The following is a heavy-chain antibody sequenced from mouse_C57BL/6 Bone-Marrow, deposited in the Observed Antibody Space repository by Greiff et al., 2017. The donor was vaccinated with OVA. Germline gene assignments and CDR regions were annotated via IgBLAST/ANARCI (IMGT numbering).Heavy chain of an antibody. CDR2: INPSSGYT. D-gene: IGHD3-2*02. J-gene: IGHJ3*01. Sequence: QVQLQQSGAELARPGASVKMSCKASGYTFTSYTMHWVKQRPGQGLEWIGYINPSSGYTKYNQKFKDKATLTADKSSSTAYMQLSSLTSEDSAVYYCAGGGQLRRSWFAYWGQGTLVTVSA. V-gene: IGHV1-4*01. CDR1: GYTFTSYT. CDR3: AGGGQLRRSWFAY.